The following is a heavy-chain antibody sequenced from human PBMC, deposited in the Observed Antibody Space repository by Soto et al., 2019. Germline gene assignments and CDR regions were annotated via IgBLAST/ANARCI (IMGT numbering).Heavy chain of an antibody. J-gene: IGHJ4*02. CDR1: EFTFSSYS. Sequence: EVQLVESGGGLVQPGGSLRLSCAASEFTFSSYSVNWIRQAPGKGLEWVSYISGSSNAIYYADSVKGRFTISRDNAKNSLYLEMNSLRDEDTAVYYCARDLHYAFDYWGQGTMVTVSS. V-gene: IGHV3-48*02. CDR2: ISGSSNAI. CDR3: ARDLHYAFDY. D-gene: IGHD3-16*01.